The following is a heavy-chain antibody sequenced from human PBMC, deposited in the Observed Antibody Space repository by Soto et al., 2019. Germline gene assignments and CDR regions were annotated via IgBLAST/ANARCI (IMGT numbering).Heavy chain of an antibody. J-gene: IGHJ6*03. D-gene: IGHD3-10*01. CDR3: ARGVEEDSGSGSYRYMDV. CDR1: GYTFSSFD. Sequence: QVQLVQSGAEVRKPGASVKVSCKASGYTFSSFDINWVRQAAGHGLEWMGWMTPNSGHTGYAQKFQGRVTMTRNTSTSTVYMELSSLTSEDTAVYYCARGVEEDSGSGSYRYMDVWGRGTTVTVSS. V-gene: IGHV1-8*01. CDR2: MTPNSGHT.